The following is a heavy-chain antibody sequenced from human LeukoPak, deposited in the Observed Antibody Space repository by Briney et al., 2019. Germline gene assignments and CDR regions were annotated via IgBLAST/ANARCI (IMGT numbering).Heavy chain of an antibody. CDR2: IIPIFGTA. J-gene: IGHJ4*02. Sequence: SVKVSCKASGGTFSGYAISWVRQAPGQGLEWMGGIIPIFGTANYAQKFQGRVTITADESTSTAYMELSSLRSEDTAVYYCTRQEYSSSHGDYWGQGTLVTVSS. V-gene: IGHV1-69*13. CDR1: GGTFSGYA. D-gene: IGHD6-6*01. CDR3: TRQEYSSSHGDY.